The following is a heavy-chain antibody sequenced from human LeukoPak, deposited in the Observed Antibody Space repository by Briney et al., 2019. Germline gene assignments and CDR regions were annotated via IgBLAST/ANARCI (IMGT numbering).Heavy chain of an antibody. CDR1: GFTFSNYG. Sequence: GGSLRLSCAASGFTFSNYGMHWVRQAPGKGLESVAVISYDGSNKYYADSVKGRFTISRDNSKNTLYLQMNSLRAEDTAVYYCASSYSSSWYYFDYWGQGTLVTVSS. CDR3: ASSYSSSWYYFDY. D-gene: IGHD6-13*01. V-gene: IGHV3-30*03. J-gene: IGHJ4*02. CDR2: ISYDGSNK.